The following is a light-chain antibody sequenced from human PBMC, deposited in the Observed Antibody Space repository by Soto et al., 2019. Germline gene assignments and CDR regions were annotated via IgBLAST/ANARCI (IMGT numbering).Light chain of an antibody. J-gene: IGKJ1*01. V-gene: IGKV3-11*01. CDR3: QQRSNWPPT. CDR1: QSVRSY. CDR2: DAS. Sequence: ESMLTQSPATLSFSPGERAPLSCRASQSVRSYLAWYQQKPGQAPRLLIYDASNRATGIPARFSGSGSGTDFTLTISSLEPEDFAVYYCQQRSNWPPTFGQGTKVDIK.